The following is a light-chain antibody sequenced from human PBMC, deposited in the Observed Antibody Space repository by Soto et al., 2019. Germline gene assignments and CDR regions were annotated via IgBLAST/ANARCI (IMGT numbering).Light chain of an antibody. CDR1: RSDVGAYNY. V-gene: IGLV2-14*01. CDR3: SSYTGSTTWV. CDR2: DVS. J-gene: IGLJ3*02. Sequence: QSALTQPASVSGCPGQSITISCTGTRSDVGAYNYVSWYQQHSGKAPKLMIYDVSNRPSGVSNRFSGSKSGNTASLTISGLQLEDEADYYCSSYTGSTTWVFGGGTKVTVL.